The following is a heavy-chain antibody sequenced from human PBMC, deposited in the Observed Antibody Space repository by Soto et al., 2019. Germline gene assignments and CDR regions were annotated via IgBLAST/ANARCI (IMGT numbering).Heavy chain of an antibody. Sequence: GGSLRLSCAASGFTLSSYAMSWVRQAPGRGLEWVSAISGSGGSTYYADSVKGRFTISRDNSKNTLYLQMNSLRAEDTAVYYCARAPNYYDSSGYQYWGQGTLVTVSS. CDR1: GFTLSSYA. CDR2: ISGSGGST. D-gene: IGHD3-22*01. J-gene: IGHJ4*02. CDR3: ARAPNYYDSSGYQY. V-gene: IGHV3-23*01.